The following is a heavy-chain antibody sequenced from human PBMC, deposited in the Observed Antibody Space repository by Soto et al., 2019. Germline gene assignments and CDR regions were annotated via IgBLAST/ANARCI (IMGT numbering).Heavy chain of an antibody. CDR2: MNPNSGNT. D-gene: IGHD3-3*01. J-gene: IGHJ4*02. CDR3: ARGITIFGVVPG. V-gene: IGHV1-8*02. CDR1: GYTFTSYG. Sequence: ASVKVSCKASGYTFTSYGINWVRQATGQGLEWMGWMNPNSGNTGYAQKFQGRVTMTRNTSISTAYMELSSLRSEDTAVYYCARGITIFGVVPGWGQGTLVTVSS.